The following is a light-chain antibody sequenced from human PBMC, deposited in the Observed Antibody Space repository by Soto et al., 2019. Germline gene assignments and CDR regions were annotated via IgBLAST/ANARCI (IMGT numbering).Light chain of an antibody. CDR2: AAS. Sequence: DIQMTQSPSSVSASVGDRVTMTCRASQGISSWLAWYQKKPGKAPKLLIYAASSLQSGVPSRFSGSGSGTDFTLTISSLQPEDFATYYCQQANSFPLIFGPGTKVDIK. CDR3: QQANSFPLI. CDR1: QGISSW. V-gene: IGKV1-12*01. J-gene: IGKJ3*01.